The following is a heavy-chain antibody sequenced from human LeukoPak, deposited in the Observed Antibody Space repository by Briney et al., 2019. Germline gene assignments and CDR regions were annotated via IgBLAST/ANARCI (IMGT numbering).Heavy chain of an antibody. V-gene: IGHV4-59*08. CDR1: GGSISSYY. CDR3: ARLGTSPLPERPFEY. D-gene: IGHD7-27*01. J-gene: IGHJ4*02. CDR2: IYYSGST. Sequence: PSETLSLTCTVSGGSISSYYWSWIRQPPGKGLEWIGYIYYSGSTNYNPSLKSRVTISVDTSKNQFSLNLTSLTAADTAVYYCARLGTSPLPERPFEYWGQGTLVTVSS.